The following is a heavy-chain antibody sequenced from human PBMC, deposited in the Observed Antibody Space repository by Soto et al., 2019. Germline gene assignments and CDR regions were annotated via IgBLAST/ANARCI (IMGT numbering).Heavy chain of an antibody. D-gene: IGHD5-12*01. CDR3: ARDSWDIVAIMLFCCGSGHRGVHDI. J-gene: IGHJ3*02. V-gene: IGHV1-2*04. Sequence: APVKVSCKASGYTFTGYYMHWVRQAPGQGLEWMGRINPNSGGTNYAQKFQGWVTMTRDTSISTAYMELSRLRSDDTAVYYCARDSWDIVAIMLFCCGSGHRGVHDIRVKG. CDR1: GYTFTGYY. CDR2: INPNSGGT.